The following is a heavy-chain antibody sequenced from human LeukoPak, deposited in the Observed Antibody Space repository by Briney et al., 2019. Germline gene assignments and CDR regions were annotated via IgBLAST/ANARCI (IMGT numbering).Heavy chain of an antibody. Sequence: GGSLRLSCAASGFTFSSYAMSWVRQAPGKGLEWVSGISWNSGSIGYADSVKGRFTISRDNAKNSLYLQMNSLRAEDTALYYCAKGPGIAAAWFDYWGQGTLVTVSS. CDR3: AKGPGIAAAWFDY. CDR2: ISWNSGSI. D-gene: IGHD6-13*01. J-gene: IGHJ4*02. V-gene: IGHV3-9*01. CDR1: GFTFSSYA.